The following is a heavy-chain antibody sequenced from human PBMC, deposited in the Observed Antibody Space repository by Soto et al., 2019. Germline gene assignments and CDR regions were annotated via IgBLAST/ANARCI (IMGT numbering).Heavy chain of an antibody. CDR2: ISSSGSTI. D-gene: IGHD2-8*01. Sequence: GGSLRLSCAASGFTFSDYYMSWIRQAPGKGLEWVSYISSSGSTIYYADSVKGRFTISRDNAKNSLYLQMNSLRAEDTAVYYWARGPHCTNGVCYGSPFDYWGQGTLVTVSS. CDR3: ARGPHCTNGVCYGSPFDY. V-gene: IGHV3-11*01. J-gene: IGHJ4*02. CDR1: GFTFSDYY.